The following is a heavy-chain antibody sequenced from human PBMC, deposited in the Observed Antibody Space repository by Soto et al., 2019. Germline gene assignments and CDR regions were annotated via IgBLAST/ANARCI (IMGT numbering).Heavy chain of an antibody. CDR2: IIPILGIA. J-gene: IGHJ4*02. D-gene: IGHD3-10*01. Sequence: GASVKVSCKASGYTFTSYTISWVRQAPGQGPEWMGRIIPILGIANYAQKFQGRVTITADKSTSTAYMELSSLRSEDTAVYYCARGDHYYGSGSYYNWGQGTLVTVSS. V-gene: IGHV1-69*02. CDR3: ARGDHYYGSGSYYN. CDR1: GYTFTSYT.